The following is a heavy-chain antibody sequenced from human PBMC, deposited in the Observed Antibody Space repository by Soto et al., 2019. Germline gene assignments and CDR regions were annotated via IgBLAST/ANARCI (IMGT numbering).Heavy chain of an antibody. CDR3: ARGHGALGY. J-gene: IGHJ4*02. D-gene: IGHD3-10*01. CDR2: ISYDGSNK. V-gene: IGHV3-30-3*01. CDR1: GFTFSSYA. Sequence: QVQLVESGGGVVQPGRSLRLSCAASGFTFSSYAMHWVRQAPGKGLEWVAVISYDGSNKYYADSVKGRFTISRDNSKNTAYLQMKSRGAGDTAVFYCARGHGALGYWGQGTLVTVSS.